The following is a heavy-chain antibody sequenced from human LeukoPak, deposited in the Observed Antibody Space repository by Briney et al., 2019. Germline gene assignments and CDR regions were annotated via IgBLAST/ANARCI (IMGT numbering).Heavy chain of an antibody. CDR1: GFTFSSYW. CDR2: INSDGSST. CDR3: ARAAYYGDYHFDY. D-gene: IGHD4-17*01. J-gene: IGHJ4*02. Sequence: GGSLRLSCAASGFTFSSYWMHWVRQAPGKGLVWVSRINSDGSSTSYADSVKGRFTISRDNAKNTLYLQMNSLRAEDTAVYYCARAAYYGDYHFDYWGQGTLVTVSS. V-gene: IGHV3-74*01.